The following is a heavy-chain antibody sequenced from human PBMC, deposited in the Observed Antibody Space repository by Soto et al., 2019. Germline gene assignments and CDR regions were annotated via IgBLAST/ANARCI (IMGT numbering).Heavy chain of an antibody. CDR2: ISSSSSYI. Sequence: GGSLRLSCAASGFTFSSYSMNWVRQAPGKGLEWVSSISSSSSYIYYADSVKGRFTISRDNAKNSLYLQMNSLRAEDTAVYYCARDGVTTVTTSAYYYMDVWGKGTTVTVSS. CDR3: ARDGVTTVTTSAYYYMDV. V-gene: IGHV3-21*01. CDR1: GFTFSSYS. J-gene: IGHJ6*03. D-gene: IGHD4-17*01.